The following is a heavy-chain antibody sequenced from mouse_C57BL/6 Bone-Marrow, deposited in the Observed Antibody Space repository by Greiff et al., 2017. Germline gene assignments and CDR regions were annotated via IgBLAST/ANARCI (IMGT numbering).Heavy chain of an antibody. CDR1: GYTFTSYW. V-gene: IGHV1-64*01. CDR2: IHPNSGST. Sequence: QVQLKQPGAELVKPGASVKLSCKASGYTFTSYWMHWVMQRPGQGLEWIGMIHPNSGSTNYNEKFKSKATLTVDKSSSTAYMQLSSLTSEDSAVYYCAREGITKTWFAYWGQGTLVTVSA. CDR3: AREGITKTWFAY. D-gene: IGHD2-4*01. J-gene: IGHJ3*01.